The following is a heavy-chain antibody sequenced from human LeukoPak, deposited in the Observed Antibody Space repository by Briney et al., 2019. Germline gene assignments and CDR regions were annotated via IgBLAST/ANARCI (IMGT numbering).Heavy chain of an antibody. Sequence: ASVKVSCKASGGTFSSYAISWVRQAPGQGLEWMGGIIPIFGTANYAQKFQGRVTITTDESTSTAYMELSSLRPEDTAVYYCARGLIIVGALDYWGQGTLVTVSS. CDR1: GGTFSSYA. CDR2: IIPIFGTA. V-gene: IGHV1-69*05. D-gene: IGHD1-26*01. J-gene: IGHJ4*02. CDR3: ARGLIIVGALDY.